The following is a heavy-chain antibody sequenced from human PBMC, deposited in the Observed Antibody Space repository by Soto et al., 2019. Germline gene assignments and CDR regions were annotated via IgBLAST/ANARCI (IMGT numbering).Heavy chain of an antibody. J-gene: IGHJ4*02. CDR2: INPIVSMS. D-gene: IGHD3-10*01. V-gene: IGHV1-69*02. Sequence: QVQLVQSGTEVKKPGSSGKVSCKASGDTFSFYTINWVRQAPGLGLEWVGRINPIVSMSNYAQKFQGRVSMTADKSTSTAYMELRSRGSDDTAMYFCAANYGSGYRAFDYWGQGALVIVSS. CDR3: AANYGSGYRAFDY. CDR1: GDTFSFYT.